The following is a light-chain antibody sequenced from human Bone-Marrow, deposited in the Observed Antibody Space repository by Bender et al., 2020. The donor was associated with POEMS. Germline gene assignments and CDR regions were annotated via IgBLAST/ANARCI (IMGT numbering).Light chain of an antibody. CDR1: SSDIGAYQY. CDR3: AAWDDSLSGWV. CDR2: EVN. J-gene: IGLJ3*02. Sequence: QTALTQPASVSGSPGQSATISCTGTSSDIGAYQYVSWYQQHPGKAPKLLIYEVNKRPSGVPDRLSGSKSGTSASLAISGLQSEDEADYYCAAWDDSLSGWVFGGGTKLTVL. V-gene: IGLV2-8*01.